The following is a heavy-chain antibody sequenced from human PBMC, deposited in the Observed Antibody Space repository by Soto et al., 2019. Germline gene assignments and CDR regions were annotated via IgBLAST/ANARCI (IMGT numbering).Heavy chain of an antibody. J-gene: IGHJ6*02. V-gene: IGHV1-2*04. CDR1: GYTFTDYY. CDR3: ARVPRGVYYGMDV. D-gene: IGHD3-10*01. Sequence: QVQLVQSGAEVKKPGASVKVSCKASGYTFTDYYMHWVRQAPGQRLEWMGWINPNSGTTNYAQKFQGWVTMPRDTSITTVYMEVSRLRSDDTAVYYCARVPRGVYYGMDVWVQGTTVTVSS. CDR2: INPNSGTT.